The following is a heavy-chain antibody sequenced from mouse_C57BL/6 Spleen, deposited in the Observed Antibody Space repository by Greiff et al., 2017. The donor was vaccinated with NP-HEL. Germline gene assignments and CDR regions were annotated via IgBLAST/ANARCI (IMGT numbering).Heavy chain of an antibody. V-gene: IGHV1-50*01. CDR3: AREEYYYGSSFDY. CDR1: GYTFTSYW. D-gene: IGHD1-1*01. J-gene: IGHJ2*01. Sequence: QVQLQQPGAELVKPGASVKLSCKASGYTFTSYWMQWVKQRPGQGLEWIGEIDPSDSYTNYNQKFKGKATLTVDKSSSTAYMQLSSLTSEDSAVYYCAREEYYYGSSFDYWGQGTTLTVSS. CDR2: IDPSDSYT.